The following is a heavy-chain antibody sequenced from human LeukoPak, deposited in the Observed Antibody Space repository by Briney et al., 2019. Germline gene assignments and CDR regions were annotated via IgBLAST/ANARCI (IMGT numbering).Heavy chain of an antibody. CDR1: GDAITGSSYY. V-gene: IGHV4-39*01. CDR3: ARQYYDSTGYYYFDN. J-gene: IGHJ4*02. CDR2: MYYSGST. Sequence: SETLSLTCTVSGDAITGSSYYWGWIRQPPGKGLEWIGSMYYSGSTFSNPSLRSRVNMSADTSKNQFSLKLSSATAADTAVYYRARQYYDSTGYYYFDNWGKGTQVTVSS. D-gene: IGHD3-22*01.